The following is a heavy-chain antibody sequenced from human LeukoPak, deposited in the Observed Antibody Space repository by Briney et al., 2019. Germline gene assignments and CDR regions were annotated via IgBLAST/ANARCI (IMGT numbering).Heavy chain of an antibody. Sequence: GGSLRPSCAASGFTFSNYDMSWVRQAPGKGLEWVSSISDSGGSTYYADSVKGRFTISRDNSKNTLYLQMTNLRAADTAVYYCAKDLSRAVAADWFDPWDQGSLVTVSS. J-gene: IGHJ5*02. CDR1: GFTFSNYD. CDR2: ISDSGGST. V-gene: IGHV3-23*01. CDR3: AKDLSRAVAADWFDP. D-gene: IGHD6-19*01.